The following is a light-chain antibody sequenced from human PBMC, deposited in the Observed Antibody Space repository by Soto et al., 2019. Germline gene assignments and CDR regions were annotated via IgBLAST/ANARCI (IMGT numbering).Light chain of an antibody. J-gene: IGLJ1*01. CDR2: DVS. Sequence: QSALTQPASVSGSPGQSITSSCTGTSSDVGGYNYVSWYQQHPGKAPKLMIYDVSNRPSGVSNRFSGSKSGNTASLTISGLQAEDEADYYCSSYTSSTDVFGTGTKVTVL. CDR3: SSYTSSTDV. CDR1: SSDVGGYNY. V-gene: IGLV2-14*01.